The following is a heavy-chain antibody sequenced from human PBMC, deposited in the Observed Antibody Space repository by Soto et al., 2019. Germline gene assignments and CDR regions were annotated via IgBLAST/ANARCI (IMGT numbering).Heavy chain of an antibody. J-gene: IGHJ4*02. CDR2: IWYDGSNK. CDR3: ARGAVVVPAAPYVDY. D-gene: IGHD2-2*01. V-gene: IGHV3-33*01. CDR1: GFTFSSYG. Sequence: QVQLVESGGGVVQPGRSLRLSCAASGFTFSSYGMHWVRQAPGKGLEWVAVIWYDGSNKYYADSVKGRFTISRDNSKNTLYLQMNSLSAEDTAVYYCARGAVVVPAAPYVDYWGQRTLVTVSS.